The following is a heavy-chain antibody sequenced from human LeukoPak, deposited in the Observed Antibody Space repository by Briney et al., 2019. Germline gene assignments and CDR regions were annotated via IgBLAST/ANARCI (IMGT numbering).Heavy chain of an antibody. V-gene: IGHV3-74*01. Sequence: HPGGSLRLSCAASGFTFSNYWMHWVRQDPGKGLVWVSYINPDGSNTNYADSVKGRFTISRDNAKNALYLQMNSLRAEDTAVYYCAKDPGSDILTGYPLHWGQGTLVTVSS. CDR1: GFTFSNYW. CDR2: INPDGSNT. CDR3: AKDPGSDILTGYPLH. D-gene: IGHD3-9*01. J-gene: IGHJ4*02.